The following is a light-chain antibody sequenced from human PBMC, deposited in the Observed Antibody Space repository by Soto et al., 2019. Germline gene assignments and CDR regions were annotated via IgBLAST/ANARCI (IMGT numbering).Light chain of an antibody. CDR2: GAF. CDR1: QSVRSSY. CDR3: QQYGSSTMYT. J-gene: IGKJ2*01. Sequence: EIVLTQSPGTLSLSPGERATLSCRASQSVRSSYLAWYQQKPGQAPRLLIYGAFSRATGIPDRFSGSGSGTDFTLTISRVEPEDFAVYFCQQYGSSTMYTFGQGTKLEIK. V-gene: IGKV3-20*01.